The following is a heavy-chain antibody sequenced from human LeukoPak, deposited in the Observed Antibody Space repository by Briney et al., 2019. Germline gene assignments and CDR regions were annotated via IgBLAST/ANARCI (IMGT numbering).Heavy chain of an antibody. CDR3: AKDLSTYYYDSSGYYGY. CDR1: GFTFSSYA. Sequence: GGSLRLSCAASGFTFSSYAMSWVRQAPGKGLEWVSAISGSGGSTYYADSVKGRFTISRDNSKNTLYLQMNSLRAEDAAVYYCAKDLSTYYYDSSGYYGYWGQGTLVTVSS. CDR2: ISGSGGST. V-gene: IGHV3-23*01. D-gene: IGHD3-22*01. J-gene: IGHJ4*02.